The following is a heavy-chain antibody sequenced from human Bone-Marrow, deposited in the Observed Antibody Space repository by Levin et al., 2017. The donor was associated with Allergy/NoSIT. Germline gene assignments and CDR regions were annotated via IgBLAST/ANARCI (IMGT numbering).Heavy chain of an antibody. V-gene: IGHV1-69*06. Sequence: SVKVSCKASGGNFSNCGISWVRQAAGQGLEWMGDIMPIFDTANYVPKFQGRVTITADKSTNTAYMELSSLRYEDTAVYYCARGDIVILDETYHSYTMDVWGQGTTVTVAS. CDR1: GGNFSNCG. CDR2: IMPIFDTA. CDR3: ARGDIVILDETYHSYTMDV. D-gene: IGHD5-12*01. J-gene: IGHJ6*02.